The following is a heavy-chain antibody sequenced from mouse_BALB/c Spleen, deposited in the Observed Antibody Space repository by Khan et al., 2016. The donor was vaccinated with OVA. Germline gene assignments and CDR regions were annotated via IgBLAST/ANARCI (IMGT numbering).Heavy chain of an antibody. Sequence: QVQLKESGAELVRPGSSVKISCKASGHAFSNYWMNWVKQRPGQGLEWIGQIYPGDGNTHYNGNFKGKATLTVDKSSSTAYMQLSSLTSEDSAVYFFAREGYDGYYRAWFAYWGQGTLVTVS. CDR2: IYPGDGNT. CDR1: GHAFSNYW. CDR3: AREGYDGYYRAWFAY. V-gene: IGHV1-80*01. D-gene: IGHD2-3*01. J-gene: IGHJ3*01.